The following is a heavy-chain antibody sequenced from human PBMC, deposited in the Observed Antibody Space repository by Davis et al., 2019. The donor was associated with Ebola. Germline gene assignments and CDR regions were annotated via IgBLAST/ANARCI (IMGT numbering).Heavy chain of an antibody. CDR1: GGTFSSYA. CDR3: ARAPTWSQINYYCFDY. CDR2: IIPIFGTA. Sequence: SVKVSCKASGGTFSSYAISWVRQAPGQGLEWMGGIIPIFGTANYAQKFQGRITMTRNTSISTAYMELSSLRSEDTAVYYCARAPTWSQINYYCFDYWGQGTRVTVSS. D-gene: IGHD3-10*01. J-gene: IGHJ4*02. V-gene: IGHV1-69*05.